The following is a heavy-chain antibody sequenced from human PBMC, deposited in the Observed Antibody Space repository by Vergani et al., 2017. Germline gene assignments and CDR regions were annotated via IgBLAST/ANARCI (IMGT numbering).Heavy chain of an antibody. V-gene: IGHV3-30-3*01. CDR1: GFTFSSYA. CDR3: AREIVVVPAAQGDFDY. CDR2: ISYDGSNK. Sequence: QVQLLESGGGVVQPGRSLRLSCAASGFTFSSYAMHWVRQAPGKGLEWVAVISYDGSNKYYADSVKGRFTISRDNSKNTLYLQMNSLRAEDTAVYYCAREIVVVPAAQGDFDYWGQGTLVTVSS. J-gene: IGHJ4*02. D-gene: IGHD2-2*01.